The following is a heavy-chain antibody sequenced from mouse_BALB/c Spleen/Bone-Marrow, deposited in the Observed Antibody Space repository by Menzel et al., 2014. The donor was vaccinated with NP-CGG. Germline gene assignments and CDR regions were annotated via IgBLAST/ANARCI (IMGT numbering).Heavy chain of an antibody. CDR2: IYPGDGST. CDR3: ARSGDSSGYGFAY. V-gene: IGHV1S56*01. D-gene: IGHD3-2*01. Sequence: VQLQESGPELVKPGALVKISCKASGFTFRSYDINWVKQRPGQGLEWIVWIYPGDGSTKYNEKFKGKATLTADKSSSTAYMQLSSLTSDNSAVYFCARSGDSSGYGFAYWGQGTLVTVSA. J-gene: IGHJ3*01. CDR1: GFTFRSYD.